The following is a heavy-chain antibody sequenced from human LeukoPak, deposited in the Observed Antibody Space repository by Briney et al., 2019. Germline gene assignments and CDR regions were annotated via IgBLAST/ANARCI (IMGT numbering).Heavy chain of an antibody. CDR2: INWNGGST. V-gene: IGHV3-20*04. D-gene: IGHD3-3*01. CDR1: GFIFDDYG. Sequence: GGSLRLSCAASGFIFDDYGMSWVRQAPGKGLEWVSGINWNGGSTVYADSVKGRFTISRDNAKNSLYLQMNSLRAEDTALYYCARVVGVPEQYYYYYMDVWGKGTTVTVSS. J-gene: IGHJ6*03. CDR3: ARVVGVPEQYYYYYMDV.